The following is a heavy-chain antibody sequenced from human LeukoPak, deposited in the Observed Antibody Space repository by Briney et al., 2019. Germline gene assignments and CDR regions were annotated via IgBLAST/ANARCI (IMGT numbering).Heavy chain of an antibody. J-gene: IGHJ4*02. V-gene: IGHV3-74*01. CDR2: INTDGTTT. CDR3: VRSFSGPADY. Sequence: GGSLRLSCSASGFTLSNYAMYWVRQPPGKGLVWVSRINTDGTTTDYADSVKGRFTISRDSTKSTLYLQMNSLRAEDTAVYYCVRSFSGPADYWGQGTQVTVSS. CDR1: GFTLSNYA. D-gene: IGHD3-10*01.